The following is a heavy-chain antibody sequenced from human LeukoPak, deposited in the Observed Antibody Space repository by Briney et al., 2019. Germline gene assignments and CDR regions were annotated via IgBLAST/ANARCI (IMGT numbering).Heavy chain of an antibody. D-gene: IGHD1-26*01. CDR3: ATADSGSYYSGFDY. V-gene: IGHV3-23*05. J-gene: IGHJ4*02. CDR2: IGSDNKP. Sequence: GGSLRLSCEASGFTFSAYAKTWVRQAPGKGLEWVSSIGSDNKPHYSESVKGRFAISRDNSKNTLYLHMNSLRAEDTAVYYCATADSGSYYSGFDYWGQGTLVTVSS. CDR1: GFTFSAYA.